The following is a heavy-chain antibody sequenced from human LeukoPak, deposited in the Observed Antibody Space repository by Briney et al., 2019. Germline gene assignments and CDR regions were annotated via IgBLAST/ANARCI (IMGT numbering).Heavy chain of an antibody. Sequence: GASVTVSCKASGGAFSSYAISWVRQAPGQGLEWMGGIIPIFGTANYAQKFQGRVTITADESTSTAYMELSSLRSEDTAVYYCARAVTGNFDYWGQGTLVTVSS. D-gene: IGHD4-17*01. J-gene: IGHJ4*02. V-gene: IGHV1-69*13. CDR3: ARAVTGNFDY. CDR2: IIPIFGTA. CDR1: GGAFSSYA.